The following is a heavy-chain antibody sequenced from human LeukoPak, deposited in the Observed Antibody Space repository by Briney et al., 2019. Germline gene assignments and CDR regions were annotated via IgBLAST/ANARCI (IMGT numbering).Heavy chain of an antibody. CDR1: GSTFNKYG. J-gene: IGHJ4*02. D-gene: IGHD4-23*01. V-gene: IGHV3-30*02. Sequence: GGSLRLSCAASGSTFNKYGMHWVRQAPGKGLEWVAFIRYDESNKYYADSVKGRFTISRDNSKNTLYLQMNSLRVEDTAVYYCVKDGGNSHFDYWGQGTLVTVSS. CDR3: VKDGGNSHFDY. CDR2: IRYDESNK.